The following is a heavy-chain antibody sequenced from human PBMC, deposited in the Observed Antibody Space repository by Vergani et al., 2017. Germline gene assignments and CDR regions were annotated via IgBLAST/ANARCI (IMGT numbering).Heavy chain of an antibody. CDR2: IYPGDSDT. Sequence: EVQLVQSGAEVKKPGESLKISCKGSGYSFTSYWIGWVRQMPGKGLEWMGIIYPGDSDTRYSPSFQGQVPISADKSISTAYLQWSSLKASDTAMYYCARLRGTTVTTPNFDYWGQGTLVTVSS. V-gene: IGHV5-51*01. CDR3: ARLRGTTVTTPNFDY. J-gene: IGHJ4*02. CDR1: GYSFTSYW. D-gene: IGHD4-11*01.